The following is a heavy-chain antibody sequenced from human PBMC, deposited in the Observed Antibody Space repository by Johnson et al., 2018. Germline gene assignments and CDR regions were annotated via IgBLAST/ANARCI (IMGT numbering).Heavy chain of an antibody. CDR2: MWFDKNNQ. Sequence: RWVXQVPGKGLESRTIMWFDKNNQDYADSLKGRLTISSDNSKNTLCLPMNNLRAEDTAVYYCASQWLVVGDWGQGALVTVSS. V-gene: IGHV3-33*03. J-gene: IGHJ4*02. D-gene: IGHD6-19*01. CDR3: ASQWLVVGD.